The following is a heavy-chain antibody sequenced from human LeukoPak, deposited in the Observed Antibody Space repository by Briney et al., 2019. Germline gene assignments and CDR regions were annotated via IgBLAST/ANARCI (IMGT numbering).Heavy chain of an antibody. V-gene: IGHV1-69*04. CDR2: IIPILGIA. Sequence: ASVKVSCKASGGTFSSYAISWVRQAPGQGLEWMGRIIPILGIANYAQKFQGRVTITADKSTSTAYMELSSLRSEDTAVYYCARDQGMEEQQLANQSFDYWGQGTLVTVSS. D-gene: IGHD6-13*01. CDR3: ARDQGMEEQQLANQSFDY. CDR1: GGTFSSYA. J-gene: IGHJ4*02.